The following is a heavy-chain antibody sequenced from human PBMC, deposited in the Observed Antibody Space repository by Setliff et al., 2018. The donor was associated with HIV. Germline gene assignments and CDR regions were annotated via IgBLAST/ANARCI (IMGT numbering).Heavy chain of an antibody. CDR3: ARVWSGYFGY. Sequence: ASETLSLTCTVSGGSINNYYWSWIRQPPGKGLEWIGYVYYSGSSNYNPSLKSRVTIPVDTSKNQFSLKLNSVTAADTAMYYCARVWSGYFGYWGQGTLVTVSS. CDR2: VYYSGSS. J-gene: IGHJ4*02. V-gene: IGHV4-59*01. CDR1: GGSINNYY. D-gene: IGHD3-3*01.